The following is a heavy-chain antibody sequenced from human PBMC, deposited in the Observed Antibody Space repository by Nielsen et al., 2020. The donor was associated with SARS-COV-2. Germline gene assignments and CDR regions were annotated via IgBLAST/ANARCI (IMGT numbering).Heavy chain of an antibody. D-gene: IGHD2-15*01. CDR1: GFTFSIYW. CDR3: ARDFGYCGGGTCNYYGMDV. CDR2: IKSDGSGT. Sequence: GESLKISCAASGFTFSIYWIHWVRQAPGKGLAWVSRIKSDGSGTIYADSVEGRFTISRDNAKNTLYLQMNSLRAEDTAVYYCARDFGYCGGGTCNYYGMDVWGPGTTVTVSS. V-gene: IGHV3-74*01. J-gene: IGHJ6*02.